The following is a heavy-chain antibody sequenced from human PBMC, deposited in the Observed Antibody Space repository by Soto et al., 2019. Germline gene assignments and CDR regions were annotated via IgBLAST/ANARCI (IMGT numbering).Heavy chain of an antibody. V-gene: IGHV4-61*05. D-gene: IGHD3-10*01. J-gene: IGHJ4*02. CDR1: NGSISSNSHY. Sequence: SETLSLTCTVSNGSISSNSHYWGWIRQPPGKGLEWIGYIYYSGSTNYNPSLKSRVTISVDTSKNQFSLKLSSVTAADTAVYYCARHEDYYGSTPPASWGQGTLVTVSS. CDR3: ARHEDYYGSTPPAS. CDR2: IYYSGST.